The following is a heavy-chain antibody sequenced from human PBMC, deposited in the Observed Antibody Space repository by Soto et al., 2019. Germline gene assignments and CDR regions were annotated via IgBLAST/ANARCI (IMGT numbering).Heavy chain of an antibody. V-gene: IGHV1-18*01. D-gene: IGHD2-15*01. J-gene: IGHJ4*02. CDR3: TRAPSDVVESSPSGY. Sequence: ASVKVSCKASGYTFTSYGISWVRQAPGQGLEWMGWISAYNGNTNYAQKLQGRVTMTTDTSTSTAYMELRSLRSDDTAVYYCTRAPSDVVESSPSGYWGQGTLVTVSS. CDR1: GYTFTSYG. CDR2: ISAYNGNT.